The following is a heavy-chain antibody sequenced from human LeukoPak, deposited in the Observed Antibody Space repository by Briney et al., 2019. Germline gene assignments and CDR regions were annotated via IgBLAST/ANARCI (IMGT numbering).Heavy chain of an antibody. Sequence: PGRSPRLSCAASGFTFSSYGMHWVRQAPGKGLEWVAVIWYDGSNKYYADSVKGRFTISRDNSKNTLYLQMNSLRAEDTAVYHCAREVYYYDSSGYEYFQHWGQGTLVTVSS. J-gene: IGHJ1*01. D-gene: IGHD3-22*01. CDR1: GFTFSSYG. CDR2: IWYDGSNK. CDR3: AREVYYYDSSGYEYFQH. V-gene: IGHV3-33*01.